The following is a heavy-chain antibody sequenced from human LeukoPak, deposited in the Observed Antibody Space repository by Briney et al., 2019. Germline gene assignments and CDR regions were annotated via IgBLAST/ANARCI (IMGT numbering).Heavy chain of an antibody. J-gene: IGHJ3*02. CDR2: INPNSGDT. V-gene: IGHV1-2*02. CDR1: GYTFTGHY. CDR3: ARRCSGGSCSGAFDI. D-gene: IGHD2-15*01. Sequence: ASVKVPCKASGYTFTGHYMHWVRQAPGQGLEWMGWINPNSGDTNYAQKFQGSVTMTRDTSISTAYMELSSLRSDDTAVYYCARRCSGGSCSGAFDIWGQGTMVTVSS.